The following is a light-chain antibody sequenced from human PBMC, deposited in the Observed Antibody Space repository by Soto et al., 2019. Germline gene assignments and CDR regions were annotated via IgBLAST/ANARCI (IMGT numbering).Light chain of an antibody. J-gene: IGLJ3*02. CDR2: NNY. CDR1: SSNIGSNN. CDR3: AAWDDSLSGWV. V-gene: IGLV1-44*01. Sequence: QSVLTQSPSASVTPGQRVTISCSGSSSNIGSNNVHWYQQLPGTAPKLLIYNNYQRPSGVPDRFSGCKSGASASLAISGLQSEDEADYYCAAWDDSLSGWVFGGGTKVTVL.